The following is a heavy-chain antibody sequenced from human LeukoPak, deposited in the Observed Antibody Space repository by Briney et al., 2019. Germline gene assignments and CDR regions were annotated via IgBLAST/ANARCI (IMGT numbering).Heavy chain of an antibody. CDR2: MYYNGERR. CDR3: TRRTYSTYIDV. CDR1: GGSLITDTFY. D-gene: IGHD1-7*01. V-gene: IGHV4-39*01. Sequence: SETLSLTRTVSGGSLITDTFYWVWIRPPPGKGLEWIANMYYNGERRQYNRSLTNRVSISVDTSKNQFFLNLNSVTAADTAIYYCTRRTYSTYIDVWGQGTTVTVSS. J-gene: IGHJ6*03.